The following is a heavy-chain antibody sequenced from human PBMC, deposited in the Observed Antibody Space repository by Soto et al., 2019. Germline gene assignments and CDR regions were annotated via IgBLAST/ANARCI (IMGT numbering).Heavy chain of an antibody. V-gene: IGHV1-18*01. J-gene: IGHJ4*02. CDR3: ARAIENTVMVIGYYYDSSGYSPEFDY. Sequence: GASVKVSCKASGYTFTSYGISWVRQAPGQGLEWMGWISAYNGNTNYAQKLQGRVTMTTDTSTSTAYMELRSLRSDDTAVYYCARAIENTVMVIGYYYDSSGYSPEFDYWGQGTLVTVSS. CDR2: ISAYNGNT. D-gene: IGHD3-22*01. CDR1: GYTFTSYG.